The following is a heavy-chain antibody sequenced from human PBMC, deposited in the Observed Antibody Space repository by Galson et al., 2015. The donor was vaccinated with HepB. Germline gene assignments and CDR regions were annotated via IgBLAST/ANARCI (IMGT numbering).Heavy chain of an antibody. CDR1: GFTVSSNY. V-gene: IGHV3-66*02. CDR2: IYSGGST. D-gene: IGHD3-10*01. Sequence: SLRLSCAASGFTVSSNYMSWVRQAPGKGLEWVSVIYSGGSTYYADSVKGRFTISRDNSKNTLYLQMNSLRAEDTAVYYCARDGRLLWFGESNYYYYGMDVWGQGTTVTVSS. CDR3: ARDGRLLWFGESNYYYYGMDV. J-gene: IGHJ6*02.